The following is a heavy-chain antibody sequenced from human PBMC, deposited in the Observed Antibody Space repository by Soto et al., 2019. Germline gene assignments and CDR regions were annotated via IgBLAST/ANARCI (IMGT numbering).Heavy chain of an antibody. J-gene: IGHJ4*02. CDR2: IWYDGSNK. D-gene: IGHD3-22*01. Sequence: VGSLRLSCAASGFTFSSYGMHWVRQAPGKGLEWVAVIWYDGSNKYYADSVKGRFTISRDNSKNTLYLQMNSLRAEDTAVYYCARGGRYYYDSSGYYHFDYWGQGTLVTVSS. CDR1: GFTFSSYG. V-gene: IGHV3-33*01. CDR3: ARGGRYYYDSSGYYHFDY.